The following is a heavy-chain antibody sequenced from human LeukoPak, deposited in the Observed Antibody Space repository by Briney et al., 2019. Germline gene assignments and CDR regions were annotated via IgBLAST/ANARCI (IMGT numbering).Heavy chain of an antibody. J-gene: IGHJ4*02. CDR3: ARGYCSAGSCQNFDY. CDR1: GTSITTNY. D-gene: IGHD2-15*01. Sequence: KPSETLSPTCKVSGTSITTNYWIWIRQPPGKGLEWIGYFYYNGGSNYSPSLQSRVTISVDTSKKQFSLKLSSVTAADTAVYYCARGYCSAGSCQNFDYWGQGTLVTVSS. CDR2: FYYNGGS. V-gene: IGHV4-59*08.